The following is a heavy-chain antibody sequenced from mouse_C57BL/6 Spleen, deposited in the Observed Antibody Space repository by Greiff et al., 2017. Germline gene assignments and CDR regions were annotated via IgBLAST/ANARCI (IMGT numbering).Heavy chain of an antibody. D-gene: IGHD2-3*01. Sequence: QVQLQQSGADLARPGASVKMSCKASGYTFTSYTMHWVKQRPGQGLEWVGYINPSSGYTKYNQKFKDKATLTADKSSITAYMQLSSLTSEDSAVYYCAREPYDGPWFAYWGQGTLVTVSA. CDR2: INPSSGYT. J-gene: IGHJ3*01. V-gene: IGHV1-4*01. CDR1: GYTFTSYT. CDR3: AREPYDGPWFAY.